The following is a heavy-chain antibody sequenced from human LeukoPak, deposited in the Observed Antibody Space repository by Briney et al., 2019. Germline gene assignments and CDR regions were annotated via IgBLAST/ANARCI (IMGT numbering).Heavy chain of an antibody. Sequence: PGRSLRRSCAASGFTFSSYAMHWVRQAPGKGLEWVAVISYDGSNKYYADSVKGRFTISRDNSKNTLYLQMNSLRAEDTAVYYCASPSTLGCGESWGQGTLVTVSS. J-gene: IGHJ5*02. V-gene: IGHV3-30*04. D-gene: IGHD3-10*01. CDR2: ISYDGSNK. CDR1: GFTFSSYA. CDR3: ASPSTLGCGES.